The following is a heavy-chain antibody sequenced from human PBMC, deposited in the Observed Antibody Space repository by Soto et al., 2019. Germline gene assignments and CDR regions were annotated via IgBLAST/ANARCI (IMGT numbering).Heavy chain of an antibody. Sequence: QVQLVQSGAEVKKPGASVKVSCKASGYTFTSYGISWVRQAPGQGLEWMGWISAYNGNTNYAQKLQGRVTMTTDTTTRTAYMELRSLRSDDTAVYYWARDSGSYLDDAFDIWGQGTMVTVSS. CDR1: GYTFTSYG. J-gene: IGHJ3*02. CDR2: ISAYNGNT. D-gene: IGHD1-26*01. V-gene: IGHV1-18*01. CDR3: ARDSGSYLDDAFDI.